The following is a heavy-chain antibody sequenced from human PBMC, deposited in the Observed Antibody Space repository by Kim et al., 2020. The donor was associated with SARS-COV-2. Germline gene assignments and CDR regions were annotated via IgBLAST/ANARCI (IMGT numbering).Heavy chain of an antibody. V-gene: IGHV4-34*01. CDR2: INHSGST. D-gene: IGHD5-18*01. Sequence: SETLSLTCAVYGGSFSGYYWSWIRQPPGKGLEWIGEINHSGSTNYNPSLKSRVTISVDTSKNQFSLKLSSVTAADTAVYYCARKSGYRRSAPDYWGQGTLVTVSS. CDR3: ARKSGYRRSAPDY. CDR1: GGSFSGYY. J-gene: IGHJ4*02.